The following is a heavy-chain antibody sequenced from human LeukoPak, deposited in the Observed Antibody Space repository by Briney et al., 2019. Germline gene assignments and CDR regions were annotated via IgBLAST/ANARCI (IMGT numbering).Heavy chain of an antibody. D-gene: IGHD3-10*01. Sequence: SETLSLTCTVSGGSISSSSYYWGWIRQPPGKGLEWIGSIYYSGSTYHNPSLKSRVTISVDTSKNQFSLKLSSVTAADTAVYYCMVRGVNHDYWGQGTLVTVSS. V-gene: IGHV4-39*01. CDR3: MVRGVNHDY. CDR2: IYYSGST. CDR1: GGSISSSSYY. J-gene: IGHJ4*02.